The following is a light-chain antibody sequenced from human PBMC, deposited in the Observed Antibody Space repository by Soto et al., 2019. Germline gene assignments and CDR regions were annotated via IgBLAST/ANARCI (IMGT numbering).Light chain of an antibody. V-gene: IGLV4-69*01. J-gene: IGLJ2*01. CDR3: QTWGTGYVV. CDR2: VGSDGSH. Sequence: QLVLTQSPSASASLGASVRLTCTLSSGQSGYAIAWHQQQPGKGPRYLMNVGSDGSHSKGDGIPDRFSGSRSGAERYLTISSLQSEDEADYYCQTWGTGYVVFGGGTKVTVL. CDR1: SGQSGYA.